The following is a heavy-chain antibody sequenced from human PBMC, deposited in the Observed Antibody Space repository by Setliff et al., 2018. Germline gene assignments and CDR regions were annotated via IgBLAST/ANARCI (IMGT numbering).Heavy chain of an antibody. J-gene: IGHJ6*03. CDR2: ISAYNGYT. D-gene: IGHD2-15*01. CDR3: ARGEHIVSGDFYHYIDV. Sequence: ASVKVSCKASGYAFTTYGISWVRQAPGQGLEWMGWISAYNGYTVYAQKFQGRVTMTTDTSTSTAYMEVRSLRSDDTAVYYCARGEHIVSGDFYHYIDVWGKGTTVTVSS. V-gene: IGHV1-18*01. CDR1: GYAFTTYG.